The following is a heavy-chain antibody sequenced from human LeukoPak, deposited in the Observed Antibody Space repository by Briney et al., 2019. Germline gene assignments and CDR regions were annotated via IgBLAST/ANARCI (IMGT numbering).Heavy chain of an antibody. V-gene: IGHV4-34*01. J-gene: IGHJ4*02. CDR1: GVPFSNYY. D-gene: IGHD6-19*01. Sequence: SETLSLTCAVSGVPFSNYYWSWVRQSPRQGLEWIGEINHSGYTNYNPSLRSRVTMSIDTSKNQFSLILTSVTAADAGVYYCTRAVAGHPDWGQGTLVTVSS. CDR2: INHSGYT. CDR3: TRAVAGHPD.